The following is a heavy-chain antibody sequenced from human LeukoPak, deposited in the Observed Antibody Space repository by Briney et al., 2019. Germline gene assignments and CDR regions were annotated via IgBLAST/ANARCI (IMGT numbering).Heavy chain of an antibody. CDR3: ATARIDNVGVTAIPRRGYYFDY. Sequence: GASVRVSCKVSGYTLTELSMHWVRQAPGKGLEWMGGFDPEDGETIYAQKVRGRVTMTEYTSTVTTYMELSSLRSEDTAVYYCATARIDNVGVTAIPRRGYYFDYWGQGTLVTVSS. CDR2: FDPEDGET. D-gene: IGHD2-21*02. V-gene: IGHV1-24*01. CDR1: GYTLTELS. J-gene: IGHJ4*02.